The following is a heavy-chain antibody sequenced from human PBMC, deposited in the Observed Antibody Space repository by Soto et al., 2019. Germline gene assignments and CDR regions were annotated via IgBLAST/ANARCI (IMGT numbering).Heavy chain of an antibody. CDR1: GYTFTSYY. V-gene: IGHV1-46*01. CDR2: INPSGGST. D-gene: IGHD3-22*01. J-gene: IGHJ4*02. CDR3: ARGSHYYDSSGYTTPDFDY. Sequence: RASVKVSCKASGYTFTSYYMHWVRQAPGQGLEWMGIINPSGGSTSYAQKFQGRVTMTRDTSTSTVYMELSSLRSEDTAVYYCARGSHYYDSSGYTTPDFDYWGQGTLVTVSS.